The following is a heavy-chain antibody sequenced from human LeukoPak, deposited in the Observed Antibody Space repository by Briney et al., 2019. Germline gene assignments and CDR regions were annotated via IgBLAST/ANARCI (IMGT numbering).Heavy chain of an antibody. D-gene: IGHD6-6*01. CDR1: GFTFSSYA. J-gene: IGHJ4*02. CDR3: AKDRRLRGYSSSSFDY. CDR2: ISGSGGST. V-gene: IGHV3-23*01. Sequence: GGSLRLSCAASGFTFSSYAMSWVRQAPGKGLEWVSAISGSGGSTYYADSVKGRFTISRDNSKNTLYLQMNSLRAEDTAVYYCAKDRRLRGYSSSSFDYWGQGTLVTVSS.